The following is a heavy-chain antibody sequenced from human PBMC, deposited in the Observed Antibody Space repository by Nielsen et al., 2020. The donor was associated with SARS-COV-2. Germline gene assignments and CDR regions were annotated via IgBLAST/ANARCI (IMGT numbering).Heavy chain of an antibody. CDR3: AIIWSGYTDAFDI. Sequence: GGSLRLSCAASGFTFSSYSMNWVRQAPGKGLEWVSYISSSSSTIYYADSVKGRFTISRDNAKNSLYLQMNSLRAEDTAVYYCAIIWSGYTDAFDIWGQGTMVTVSS. CDR1: GFTFSSYS. D-gene: IGHD3-3*01. J-gene: IGHJ3*02. CDR2: ISSSSSTI. V-gene: IGHV3-48*01.